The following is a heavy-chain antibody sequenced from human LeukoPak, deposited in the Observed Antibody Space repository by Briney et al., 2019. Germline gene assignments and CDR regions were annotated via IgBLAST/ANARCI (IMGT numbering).Heavy chain of an antibody. CDR1: KFTVSSKY. CDR2: IYSGGST. V-gene: IGHV3-66*01. D-gene: IGHD6-6*01. CDR3: ARDKGTSYLSSFDY. J-gene: IGHJ4*02. Sequence: GGSLRLSCAASKFTVSSKYMSWVRQAPGKGLEWVSVIYSGGSTHYADSVKGRFTISRDNSKNTLYLQMNSLRAEDTAVYYCARDKGTSYLSSFDYWGQGTLVTVTS.